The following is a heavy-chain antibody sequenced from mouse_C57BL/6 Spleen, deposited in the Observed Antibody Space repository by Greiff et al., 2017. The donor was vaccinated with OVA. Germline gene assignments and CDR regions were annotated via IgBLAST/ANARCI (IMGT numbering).Heavy chain of an antibody. J-gene: IGHJ2*01. Sequence: VQLQQPGAELVRPGTSVKLSCKASGYTFTSYWMHWVKQRPGQGLEWIGVIDPSDSYTNYNQKFKGKATLTVDTSSSTAYMQLSSLTSEDSAVYYCARGEGYDFDYWGQGTTLTVSS. CDR2: IDPSDSYT. CDR3: ARGEGYDFDY. D-gene: IGHD2-2*01. CDR1: GYTFTSYW. V-gene: IGHV1-59*01.